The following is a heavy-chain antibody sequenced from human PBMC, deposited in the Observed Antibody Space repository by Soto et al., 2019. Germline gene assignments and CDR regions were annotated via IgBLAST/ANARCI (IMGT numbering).Heavy chain of an antibody. D-gene: IGHD3-3*01. J-gene: IGHJ4*02. CDR1: GFTFSSYG. CDR3: AKDGDFWSGYQPYYFDY. CDR2: ISYDGSNK. Sequence: ESGGGVVQPGRSLRLSYAASGFTFSSYGMHWDRQAPGKGLEWMAVISYDGSNKYYADSVKGRFTISRDNSKNTLYLQMNSLRAEDTAVYYCAKDGDFWSGYQPYYFDYWGQGTLVTVSS. V-gene: IGHV3-30*18.